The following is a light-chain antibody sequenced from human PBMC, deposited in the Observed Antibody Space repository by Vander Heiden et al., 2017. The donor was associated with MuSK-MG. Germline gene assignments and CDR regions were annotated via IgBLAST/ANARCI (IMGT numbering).Light chain of an antibody. J-gene: IGLJ3*02. CDR2: GDK. CDR1: SSNIGGNT. CDR3: ASWDDTLNARV. V-gene: IGLV1-44*01. Sequence: QSVLTQAPSASGTPGQRVTISCSGSSSNIGGNTVNWYQQLPGTAPKLLIHGDKERPSGVPDRFSGSKSGTSASLAISGLQYDDEADYYWASWDDTLNARVFGGGTKLTVL.